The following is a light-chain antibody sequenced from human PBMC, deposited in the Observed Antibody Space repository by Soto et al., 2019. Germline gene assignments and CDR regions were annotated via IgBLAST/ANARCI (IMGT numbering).Light chain of an antibody. CDR3: QQFGSSPGFT. CDR2: GAS. CDR1: QSINNRY. J-gene: IGKJ3*01. Sequence: EIVLTQSPGTLSLSPGERATLSCRASQSINNRYLAWYQQKPGQASRLLIYGASSRATGIPDRFIGSGSGTDFTLTISRLEPENFAVYYCQQFGSSPGFTFGPGTKVDIK. V-gene: IGKV3-20*01.